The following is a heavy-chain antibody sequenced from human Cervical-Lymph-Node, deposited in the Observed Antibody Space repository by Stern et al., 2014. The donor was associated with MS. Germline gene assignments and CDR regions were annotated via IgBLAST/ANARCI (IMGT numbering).Heavy chain of an antibody. V-gene: IGHV1-3*01. J-gene: IGHJ6*02. CDR2: INAGNGNT. Sequence: QLVQSGAEVKKPGASVKVSCKASGYTFTSYAMHWVRQAPGQRLEWMGWINAGNGNTKYSQKFQGRVTITRDTSASTAYMELSSLRSEDTAVYYCAREGATYYDFWSGYFYGMDVWGQGTTVTVSS. CDR1: GYTFTSYA. D-gene: IGHD3-3*01. CDR3: AREGATYYDFWSGYFYGMDV.